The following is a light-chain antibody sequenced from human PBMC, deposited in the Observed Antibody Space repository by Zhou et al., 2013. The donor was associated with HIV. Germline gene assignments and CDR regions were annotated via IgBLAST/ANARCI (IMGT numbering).Light chain of an antibody. CDR3: QQYKIYPLT. J-gene: IGKJ4*01. V-gene: IGKV1-8*01. CDR1: QGIGTY. CDR2: DAS. Sequence: AIRLTQSPSSLSASTGDRVTITCRASQGIGTYLAWYQQKPGKAPKLLIFDASTLETGVPSRFSGSGSGTDFTLTISNLQPEDIATYYCQQYKIYPLTFGGGTKVEIK.